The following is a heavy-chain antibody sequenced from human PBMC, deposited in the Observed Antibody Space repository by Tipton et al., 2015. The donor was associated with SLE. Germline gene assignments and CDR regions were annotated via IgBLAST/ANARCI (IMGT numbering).Heavy chain of an antibody. J-gene: IGHJ2*01. CDR1: GGSITSYY. Sequence: TLSLTCTVSGGSITSYYWSWIRQPPGKGLEWIGYVYHSGSTNYNPSLKSRVIISLDMSKNQFSLKLSSVTAADTAVYYCATQIKDYGGNSGWYFDLWGRGTLVTVSS. CDR3: ATQIKDYGGNSGWYFDL. D-gene: IGHD4-23*01. CDR2: VYHSGST. V-gene: IGHV4-59*01.